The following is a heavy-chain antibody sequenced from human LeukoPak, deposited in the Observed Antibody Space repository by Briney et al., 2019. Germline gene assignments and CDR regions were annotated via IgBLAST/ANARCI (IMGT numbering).Heavy chain of an antibody. J-gene: IGHJ5*02. CDR3: ARYDYGKGFDP. D-gene: IGHD4-17*01. CDR2: IYYSGST. V-gene: IGHV4-30-4*01. Sequence: SETLSLTCTVSGGSISSGDYYWSWIRQPPGKGLEWIGYIYYSGSTYYNPSLKSRVTISVDTSKNQFSQKLSSVTAADTAVYYCARYDYGKGFDPWGQGTLVTVSS. CDR1: GGSISSGDYY.